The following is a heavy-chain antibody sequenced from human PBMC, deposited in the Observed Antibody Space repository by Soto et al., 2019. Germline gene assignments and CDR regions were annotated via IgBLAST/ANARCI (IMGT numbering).Heavy chain of an antibody. D-gene: IGHD1-20*01. CDR3: ASGPLTGGVWFDP. Sequence: QVQLQESGPGLVKPSETLSLTCTVSGGSISSYYWSWIRQPPGKGLEWIGYIYYSGSTNYNPSLKSRVTISVDTSKNQFSLKLSSVTAADTAVYYGASGPLTGGVWFDPWGQGTLVTVSS. CDR1: GGSISSYY. V-gene: IGHV4-59*01. CDR2: IYYSGST. J-gene: IGHJ5*02.